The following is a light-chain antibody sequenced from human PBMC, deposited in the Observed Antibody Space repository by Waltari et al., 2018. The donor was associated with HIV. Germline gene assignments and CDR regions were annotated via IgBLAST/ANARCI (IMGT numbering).Light chain of an antibody. CDR1: QAISNY. V-gene: IGKV1-9*01. CDR3: QQLSSYPLT. J-gene: IGKJ5*01. Sequence: DIQLTQSPSFLSAYVGDRVTITCRASQAISNYLAWYQQKPGKAPEVLIYGASTLQGGVPSRFSGGSASGTEFTLTISGLQPEDFATYFCQQLSSYPLTFGRGTRLEIK. CDR2: GAS.